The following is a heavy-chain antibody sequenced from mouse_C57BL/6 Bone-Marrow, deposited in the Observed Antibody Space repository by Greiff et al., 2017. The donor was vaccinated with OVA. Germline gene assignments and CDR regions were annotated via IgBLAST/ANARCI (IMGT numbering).Heavy chain of an antibody. CDR3: ARGGYDVQNFDY. D-gene: IGHD2-2*01. J-gene: IGHJ2*01. CDR1: GYTFTSYW. Sequence: QVQLQQPGAELVRPGTSVKLSCKASGYTFTSYWMHWVKQRPGQGLEWIGVIDPSDSYTNYNQKFKGKATLTVDTSSSTAYMQLSSLTSEDSAVYYCARGGYDVQNFDYWGQGTTLTVSS. V-gene: IGHV1-59*01. CDR2: IDPSDSYT.